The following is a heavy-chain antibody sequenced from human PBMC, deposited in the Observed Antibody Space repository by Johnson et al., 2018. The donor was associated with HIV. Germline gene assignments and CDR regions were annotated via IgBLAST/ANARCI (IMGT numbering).Heavy chain of an antibody. J-gene: IGHJ3*02. CDR1: GFTFGDYG. CDR2: IISKAYGGTT. D-gene: IGHD2-21*02. Sequence: VQLVESGGGLVKPGGSLRLSCTASGFTFGDYGLSWFRQAPGKGLEWVGFIISKAYGGTTEYASSVKDIFIISRDDSKNIAYLQMNSLKTEDTAVYYCTGGRDLRAFDICSQGTMVTGSS. V-gene: IGHV3-49*05. CDR3: TGGRDLRAFDI.